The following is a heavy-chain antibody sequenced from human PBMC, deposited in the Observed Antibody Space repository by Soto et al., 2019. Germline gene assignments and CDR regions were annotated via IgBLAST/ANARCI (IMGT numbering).Heavy chain of an antibody. D-gene: IGHD6-13*01. CDR3: ARGQFRYSNSCYRYPLDP. J-gene: IGHJ5*02. V-gene: IGHV1-8*01. Sequence: ASVKVSCKASGYTFTSYGINWVRQATGQGLEWMGWMNPNSGNTGYAQKFQGRVTMTRNTSISTAYMELSSLRSEDTAVYYCARGQFRYSNSCYRYPLDPRSQRTLVTVSS. CDR2: MNPNSGNT. CDR1: GYTFTSYG.